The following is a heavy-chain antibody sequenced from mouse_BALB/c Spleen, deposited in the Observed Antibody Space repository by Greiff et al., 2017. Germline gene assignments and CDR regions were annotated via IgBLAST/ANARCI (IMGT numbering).Heavy chain of an antibody. Sequence: VKLVESGPGLVAPSQSLSITCTVSGFSLTSYGVHWVRQPPGKGLEWLGVIWAGGSTNYNSALMSRLSISKDNSKSQVFLKMNSLQTDDTAMYYCARDPSMITTGAWFAYWGQGTLVTVSA. D-gene: IGHD2-4*01. V-gene: IGHV2-9*02. CDR1: GFSLTSYG. CDR3: ARDPSMITTGAWFAY. J-gene: IGHJ3*01. CDR2: IWAGGST.